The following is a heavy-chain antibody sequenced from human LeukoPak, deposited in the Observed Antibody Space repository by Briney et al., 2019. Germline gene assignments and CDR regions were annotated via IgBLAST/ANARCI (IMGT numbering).Heavy chain of an antibody. D-gene: IGHD3-22*01. V-gene: IGHV6-1*01. J-gene: IGHJ4*02. CDR2: IYYRSKWYN. Sequence: SQTLSLTCAISGDSVSSNSAAWNWIRQSPSRGLEWLGRIYYRSKWYNDYEESVKRRITINPDTSKNQFSLQLNSVIPEDTAVYYCARGVGVVAILDYWGQGTLVTVSS. CDR3: ARGVGVVAILDY. CDR1: GDSVSSNSAA.